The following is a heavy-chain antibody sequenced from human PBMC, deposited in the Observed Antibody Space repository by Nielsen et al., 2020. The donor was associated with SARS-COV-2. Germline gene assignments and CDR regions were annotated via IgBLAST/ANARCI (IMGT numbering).Heavy chain of an antibody. D-gene: IGHD2-15*01. CDR3: ARGGLVVVDSFDY. CDR1: GFTFSSLG. J-gene: IGHJ4*02. CDR2: ISHNGDLT. Sequence: GGSLRPSCAASGFTFSSLGMFWVRQAPGKGPEWVTAISHNGDLTFYEDSVKGRFTISRDNSKNTLYLQMNSLRAEDTAVYYCARGGLVVVDSFDYWGQGTLVTVSS. V-gene: IGHV3-30*03.